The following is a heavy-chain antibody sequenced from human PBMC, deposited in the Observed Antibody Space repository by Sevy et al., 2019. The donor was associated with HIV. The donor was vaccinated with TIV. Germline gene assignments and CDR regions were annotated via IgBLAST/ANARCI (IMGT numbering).Heavy chain of an antibody. CDR1: GFIFSSYG. D-gene: IGHD6-13*01. J-gene: IGHJ5*02. V-gene: IGHV3-33*01. CDR3: ASSRGGSSSGPLDT. CDR2: IWYDGSNK. Sequence: GGSLRLSCAASGFIFSSYGMNWVRQAPGKGLEWVAVIWYDGSNKYYADSVKGRFTISRDNSKNTLYLQMNSLRVEDMGVYYRASSRGGSSSGPLDTWGQGTLVTVSS.